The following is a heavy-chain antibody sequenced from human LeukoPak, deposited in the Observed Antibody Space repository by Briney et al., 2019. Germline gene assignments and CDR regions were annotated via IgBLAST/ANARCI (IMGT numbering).Heavy chain of an antibody. V-gene: IGHV3-9*01. CDR1: GFTFSSYA. CDR3: AKDTAGYGSGSYYNY. Sequence: GGSLRLSCAASGFTFSSYAMHWVRQAPGKGLEWVSGISWNSGSIGYADSVKGRFTISRDNAKNSLYLQMNSLRAEDTALYYCAKDTAGYGSGSYYNYWGQGTLVTVSS. J-gene: IGHJ4*02. CDR2: ISWNSGSI. D-gene: IGHD3-10*01.